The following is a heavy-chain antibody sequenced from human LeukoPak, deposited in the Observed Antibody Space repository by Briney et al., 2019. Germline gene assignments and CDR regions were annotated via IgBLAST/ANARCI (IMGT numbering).Heavy chain of an antibody. CDR1: GYSFTSYH. Sequence: GASVKVSCKASGYSFTSYHMHWVRQDPGQGLEWMGIIDPSVGSTSYARKFQGRVTMTRDTSTSTVYMELSSLGSEDTAVYYCARERYDSSGDYCFAYWGQGTLVTVSS. CDR2: IDPSVGST. V-gene: IGHV1-46*01. J-gene: IGHJ4*02. CDR3: ARERYDSSGDYCFAY. D-gene: IGHD3-22*01.